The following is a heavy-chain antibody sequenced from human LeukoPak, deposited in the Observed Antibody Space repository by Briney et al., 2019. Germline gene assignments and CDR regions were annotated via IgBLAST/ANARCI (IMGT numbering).Heavy chain of an antibody. CDR2: IYNGRNT. J-gene: IGHJ4*02. CDR3: AQTTGWPGFDF. D-gene: IGHD6-19*01. V-gene: IGHV4-59*08. CDR1: SDSTSDKY. Sequence: PSETLSLTCSASSDSTSDKYWSWIRQSPGRTLEWIGHIYNGRNTKYNPSLTSRVTISVDTSKNQFSLSLTSVTAADTAMYYCAQTTGWPGFDFWGPGALVTVSS.